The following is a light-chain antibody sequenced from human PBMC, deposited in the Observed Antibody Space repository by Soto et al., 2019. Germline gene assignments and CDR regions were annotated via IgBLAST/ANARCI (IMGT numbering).Light chain of an antibody. J-gene: IGKJ1*01. CDR2: GAS. V-gene: IGKV3-15*01. CDR3: QQYNEWPPWT. Sequence: EIVMTQSPATLSVSPGERATLSCRASQSVGSNVAWYQQKPGQAPRLLIYGASSRATGIPARFSGSGSGTDFTLTISSLQSEDFGVYYCQQYNEWPPWTFGQGTKVEIK. CDR1: QSVGSN.